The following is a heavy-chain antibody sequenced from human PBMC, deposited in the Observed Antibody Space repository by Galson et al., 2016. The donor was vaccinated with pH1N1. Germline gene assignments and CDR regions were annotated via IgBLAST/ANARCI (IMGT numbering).Heavy chain of an antibody. Sequence: QSGAEVKKSGESLNISCEASGYTFTDYWIGWVRQTPGTGLEWIGITYPRDSDTRYRPSFQGHVTFSADESISSAYLQMNSLRAEDTAVYYCAKDVLVRVPAAYFDYWGQGTLVTVSS. CDR1: GYTFTDYW. CDR3: AKDVLVRVPAAYFDY. CDR2: TYPRDSDT. D-gene: IGHD2-2*01. J-gene: IGHJ4*02. V-gene: IGHV5-51*01.